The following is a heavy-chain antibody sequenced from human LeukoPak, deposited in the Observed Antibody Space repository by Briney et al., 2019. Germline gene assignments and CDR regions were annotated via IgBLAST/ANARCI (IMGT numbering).Heavy chain of an antibody. CDR3: ARGYYDSSGYYAFDI. D-gene: IGHD3-22*01. CDR2: INPSSGGT. CDR1: GYTFTDYY. V-gene: IGHV1-2*02. Sequence: ASVKVSCKASGYTFTDYYMHWVRQAPGQGLEWMGWINPSSGGTNYAQKFQGRVTMTRDTSISTAYMELSRLRSDDTAVYYCARGYYDSSGYYAFDIWGQGTMVTVSS. J-gene: IGHJ3*02.